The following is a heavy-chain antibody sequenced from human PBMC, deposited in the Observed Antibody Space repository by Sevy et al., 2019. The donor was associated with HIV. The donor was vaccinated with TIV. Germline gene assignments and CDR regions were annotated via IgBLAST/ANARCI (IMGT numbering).Heavy chain of an antibody. D-gene: IGHD3-10*02. CDR2: FSFGCGKI. CDR1: GFTFSSYA. J-gene: IGHJ4*02. Sequence: GSLRLSCAASGFTFSSYAMSWVRQAPGKGLEWVSTFSFGCGKINDADSVKGRFTISRDNSKNTLYLQMHSLRAEDTAVYYCAREGCSKPHDYWGQGTLVTVSS. V-gene: IGHV3-23*01. CDR3: AREGCSKPHDY.